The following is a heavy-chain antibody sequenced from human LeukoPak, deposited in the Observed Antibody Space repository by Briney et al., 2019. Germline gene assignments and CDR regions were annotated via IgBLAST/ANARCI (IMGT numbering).Heavy chain of an antibody. CDR1: GFTFSSYW. Sequence: GGSLRLSCAAFGFTFSSYWMSWVRQAPGKGLEWVANIKQDGSEKYYVDSVKGRFTISRDNAKNSLYLQMNSLRAEDTAVYYCARDRYHPFFDYWGQGTLVTVSS. D-gene: IGHD3-16*02. CDR2: IKQDGSEK. J-gene: IGHJ4*02. CDR3: ARDRYHPFFDY. V-gene: IGHV3-7*01.